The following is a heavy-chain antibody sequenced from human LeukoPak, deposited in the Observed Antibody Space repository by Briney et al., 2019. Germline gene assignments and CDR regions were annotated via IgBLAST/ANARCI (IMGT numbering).Heavy chain of an antibody. CDR2: IYSGGST. J-gene: IGHJ6*02. Sequence: GGSLRLSCAASGFTVSSNYMSWVRQAPGKGLEWVSVIYSGGSTYYADSVKGRFTISRDNSKNTLYLQMNSLRAEDTAVYYCAKERYDSSGPDLDYYYGMDVWGQGTTVTVSS. D-gene: IGHD3-22*01. V-gene: IGHV3-53*05. CDR1: GFTVSSNY. CDR3: AKERYDSSGPDLDYYYGMDV.